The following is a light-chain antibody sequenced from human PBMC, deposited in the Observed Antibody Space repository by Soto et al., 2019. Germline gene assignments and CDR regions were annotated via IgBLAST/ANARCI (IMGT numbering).Light chain of an antibody. Sequence: QPASVSGSPGQSITISCTGTSSDVGAYNYVSWYQQHSGKVPKLMIYDVSNRPSGVSNRFSGSKSGNTASLTISGLQAEYEADYYCTSYTTSSALIFGGGTKRTVL. CDR1: SSDVGAYNY. CDR2: DVS. V-gene: IGLV2-14*01. J-gene: IGLJ2*01. CDR3: TSYTTSSALI.